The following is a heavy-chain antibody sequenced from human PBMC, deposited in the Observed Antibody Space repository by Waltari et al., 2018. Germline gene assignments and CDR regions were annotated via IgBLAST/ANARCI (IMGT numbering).Heavy chain of an antibody. CDR2: IYHSGST. CDR3: ATLKYYDFWSGYYYGGYFDY. CDR1: GYSLSSGYY. D-gene: IGHD3-3*01. Sequence: QVQLQESGPGLVKPSETLSLTCAVSGYSLSSGYYWGWLRQPPGKGLEWIGSIYHSGSTYYNPSLKSRVTISVDTSKNQFSLKLSSVTAADTAVYYCATLKYYDFWSGYYYGGYFDYWGQGTLVTVSS. J-gene: IGHJ4*02. V-gene: IGHV4-38-2*01.